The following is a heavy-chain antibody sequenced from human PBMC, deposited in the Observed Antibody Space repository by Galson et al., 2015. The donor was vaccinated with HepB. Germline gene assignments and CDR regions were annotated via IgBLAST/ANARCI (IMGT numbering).Heavy chain of an antibody. CDR1: GGTFGNYA. Sequence: SVKVSCKASGGTFGNYAITWVRQAPGQGLEWVGDIIPVFGTAKYAQKFQERVTITADESTSTAFMEVSSLKSEDTAVFFCARGSSIAAADTDPYLDQGGQGTLVTVSS. D-gene: IGHD6-13*01. V-gene: IGHV1-69*13. CDR2: IIPVFGTA. CDR3: ARGSSIAAADTDPYLDQ. J-gene: IGHJ4*02.